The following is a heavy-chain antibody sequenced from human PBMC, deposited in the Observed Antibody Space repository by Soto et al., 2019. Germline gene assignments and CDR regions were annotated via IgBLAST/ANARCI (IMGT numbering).Heavy chain of an antibody. Sequence: ASVKVSCKASGYTFTGYYMHWVRQAPGQGLEWMGWINPNSGGTNYAQKFQGRVTMTRDASTSTAYMELSRLRSDDTAVYYCARDLPGTTVNFDYWGQGTLVTVSS. J-gene: IGHJ4*02. CDR3: ARDLPGTTVNFDY. D-gene: IGHD1-1*01. CDR2: INPNSGGT. CDR1: GYTFTGYY. V-gene: IGHV1-2*02.